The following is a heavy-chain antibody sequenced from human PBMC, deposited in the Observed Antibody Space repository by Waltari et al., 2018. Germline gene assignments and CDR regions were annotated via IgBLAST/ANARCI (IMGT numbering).Heavy chain of an antibody. V-gene: IGHV4-31*03. D-gene: IGHD6-19*01. Sequence: QVQLQESGPGLVKPSQTLSLTCTVSGGSISSGGYYWSWIRQHPGKGLEGIGYIYHRGSTYYNPSLKSRVTISVDRSKNQFSLKLSSVTAADTAVYYCARQTGYSSGWYTAGAPFDYWGQGTLVTVSS. CDR1: GGSISSGGYY. CDR3: ARQTGYSSGWYTAGAPFDY. CDR2: IYHRGST. J-gene: IGHJ4*02.